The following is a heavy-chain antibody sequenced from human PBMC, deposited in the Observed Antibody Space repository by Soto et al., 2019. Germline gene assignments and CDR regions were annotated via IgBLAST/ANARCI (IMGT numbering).Heavy chain of an antibody. D-gene: IGHD3-22*01. Sequence: PGESLKISWKGSGYSFTSYWISWMSQMHGKGLEWMGRIDPSDSYTNYSPSFQGHVTISADKSISTAYLQWSSLKASDTAMYYCASEGTYDSSGYMSRPGAFDIWGQGTMVTVSS. CDR3: ASEGTYDSSGYMSRPGAFDI. J-gene: IGHJ3*02. V-gene: IGHV5-10-1*01. CDR2: IDPSDSYT. CDR1: GYSFTSYW.